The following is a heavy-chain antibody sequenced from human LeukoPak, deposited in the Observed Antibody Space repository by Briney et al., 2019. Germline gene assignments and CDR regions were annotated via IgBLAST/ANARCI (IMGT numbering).Heavy chain of an antibody. Sequence: GESLKISCKGSGSRFANYWIGWVRQLPGKGLEWMGIIYPNASDTRYSPSFRGQVTISADKSIATAYLRWNSLKASDTAMYYCALSSGAYDSAGYLDYWGQGTLVTVSS. D-gene: IGHD3-22*01. CDR1: GSRFANYW. J-gene: IGHJ4*02. V-gene: IGHV5-51*01. CDR3: ALSSGAYDSAGYLDY. CDR2: IYPNASDT.